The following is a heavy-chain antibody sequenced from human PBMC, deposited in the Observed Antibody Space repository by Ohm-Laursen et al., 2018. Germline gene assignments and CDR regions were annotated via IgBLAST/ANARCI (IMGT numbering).Heavy chain of an antibody. V-gene: IGHV3-15*01. Sequence: SLRLSCAASEFAFSNAWVNWVRQAPGKGMEWVGRIRSKTDGETTDYAAPVKGRFTISRDDSKNTLYLQMNSLKTDDTAVHYCTTVKIGSSWYGVDHWGQGTLVTVSS. CDR3: TTVKIGSSWYGVDH. J-gene: IGHJ4*02. D-gene: IGHD6-13*01. CDR2: IRSKTDGETT. CDR1: EFAFSNAW.